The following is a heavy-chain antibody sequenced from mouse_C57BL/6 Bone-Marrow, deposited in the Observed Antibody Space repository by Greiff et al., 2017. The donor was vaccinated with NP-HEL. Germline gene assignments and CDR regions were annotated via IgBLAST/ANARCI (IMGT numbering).Heavy chain of an antibody. CDR3: VRQDYLYYYAMDY. CDR1: GFSFNTYA. D-gene: IGHD2-4*01. CDR2: IRSKSNNYAT. V-gene: IGHV10-1*01. J-gene: IGHJ4*01. Sequence: GGGLVQPKGSLKLSCAASGFSFNTYAMNWVRQAPGKGLEWVARIRSKSNNYATYYADSVKDRFTISRDDSESMLYLQMNNLKTEDTAMYYCVRQDYLYYYAMDYWGQGTSVTVSS.